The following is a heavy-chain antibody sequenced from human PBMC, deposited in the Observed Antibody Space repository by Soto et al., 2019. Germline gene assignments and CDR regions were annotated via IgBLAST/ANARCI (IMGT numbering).Heavy chain of an antibody. V-gene: IGHV3-23*01. CDR1: GFTFSSYA. D-gene: IGHD3-3*01. J-gene: IGHJ4*02. Sequence: GGSMRLSWVASGFTFSSYAMSWVRQAQGRGLEWVSAISASGGSTYYADSVKGRFTISRDNSKNTLYLQMNSLRAEDTAVYYCAKDVNSDVWSGYFDYWGQGTLVTVSS. CDR3: AKDVNSDVWSGYFDY. CDR2: ISASGGST.